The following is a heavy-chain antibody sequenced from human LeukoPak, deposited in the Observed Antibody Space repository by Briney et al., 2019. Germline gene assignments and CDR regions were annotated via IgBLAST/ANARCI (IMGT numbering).Heavy chain of an antibody. V-gene: IGHV3-53*01. Sequence: PGGSLRLSCAASGFIFSDDYSSWVRQTPGKGLEWVSVIYSGGATFYADSVKGRFTISRDNSKNTVHLQMNSLRAEDTAVYYCASGGKYCTGGACYGDWGQGTLVTVSS. D-gene: IGHD2-8*02. CDR3: ASGGKYCTGGACYGD. CDR2: IYSGGAT. CDR1: GFIFSDDY. J-gene: IGHJ4*02.